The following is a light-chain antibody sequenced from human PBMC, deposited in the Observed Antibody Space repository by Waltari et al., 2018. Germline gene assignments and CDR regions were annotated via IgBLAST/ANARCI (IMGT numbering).Light chain of an antibody. CDR1: ESVKNN. CDR3: HQYNTLPLT. CDR2: KAS. V-gene: IGKV1-5*03. Sequence: DVQLTLSPSTLSASVGDRVTSTCRASESVKNNLAWYQHQPGKAPKVLVHKASRLESGVPSRFSGSGYGTEFTLTISSLEPDDFATYYCHQYNTLPLTFGGGTKVEIK. J-gene: IGKJ4*01.